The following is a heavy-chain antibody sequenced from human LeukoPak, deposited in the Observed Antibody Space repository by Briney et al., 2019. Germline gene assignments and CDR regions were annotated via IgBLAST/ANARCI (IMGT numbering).Heavy chain of an antibody. CDR3: ATSTAAGTNAFDI. Sequence: SQTLSLTCVISGDSVSSNSAAWSWIRQSPSRGLEWLGRTYYRSKWYNDYAVSVKSRITISPDTSKNQFSLQLNSVTPEDTAVYYCATSTAAGTNAFDIWGQGTMVTVSS. D-gene: IGHD6-13*01. V-gene: IGHV6-1*01. J-gene: IGHJ3*02. CDR1: GDSVSSNSAA. CDR2: TYYRSKWYN.